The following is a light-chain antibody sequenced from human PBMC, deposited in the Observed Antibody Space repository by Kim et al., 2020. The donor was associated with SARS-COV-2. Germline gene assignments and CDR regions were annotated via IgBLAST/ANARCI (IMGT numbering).Light chain of an antibody. V-gene: IGKV1-5*03. CDR3: QQYHSFPYS. CDR2: KAS. CDR1: QTISGW. Sequence: SAAVGDRVTITCRASQTISGWLAWYRQKPGRAPQLLLNKASRLQSGVPSRFSGRGSGTEFTLTITSLQPDDFSTYCCQQYHSFPYSFGQGTKREI. J-gene: IGKJ2*03.